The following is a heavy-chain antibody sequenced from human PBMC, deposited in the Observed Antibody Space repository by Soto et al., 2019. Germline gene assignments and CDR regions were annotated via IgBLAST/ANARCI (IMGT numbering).Heavy chain of an antibody. D-gene: IGHD4-17*01. Sequence: GASVKVSCKASGYTFTSYDINWVRQATGQGLEWMGWMNPNSGNTGYAQKFQGRVTMTRNTSISTAYMELSSLRSEDTAVYYCARGIPPYGDFVSEYYYYYGMDVWGQGTTVTVSS. J-gene: IGHJ6*02. CDR1: GYTFTSYD. CDR2: MNPNSGNT. CDR3: ARGIPPYGDFVSEYYYYYGMDV. V-gene: IGHV1-8*01.